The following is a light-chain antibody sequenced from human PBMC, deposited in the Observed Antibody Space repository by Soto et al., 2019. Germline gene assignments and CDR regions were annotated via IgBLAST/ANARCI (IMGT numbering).Light chain of an antibody. CDR2: GAS. Sequence: EIVMTQSPATLSVSPGERATLSCRASQSVSSNLAWYQQKPGQAPRLLIYGASTRATGIPASFSGSGSGTEFTLTISSLQSEDFAVYYCQPYNNWPRTFGQGTKVEIK. J-gene: IGKJ1*01. V-gene: IGKV3-15*01. CDR3: QPYNNWPRT. CDR1: QSVSSN.